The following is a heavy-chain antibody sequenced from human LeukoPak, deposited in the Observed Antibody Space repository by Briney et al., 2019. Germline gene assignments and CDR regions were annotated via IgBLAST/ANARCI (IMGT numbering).Heavy chain of an antibody. J-gene: IGHJ4*02. D-gene: IGHD6-13*01. Sequence: GGSLRLSCAASGFAFGSYAMTWVRQAPGKGLEWVSSINEGGDKTYQADPVKGRVTISRDNSKNTLSLQMNSLRAEDTAVYYCAKGRISAGGLDYWGQGTLVTVSS. CDR3: AKGRISAGGLDY. V-gene: IGHV3-23*01. CDR1: GFAFGSYA. CDR2: INEGGDKT.